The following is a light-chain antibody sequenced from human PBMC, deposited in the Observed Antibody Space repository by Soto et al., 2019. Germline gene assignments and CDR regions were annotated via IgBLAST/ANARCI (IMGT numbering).Light chain of an antibody. V-gene: IGLV2-14*01. CDR1: SSDVGAYNY. J-gene: IGLJ2*01. CDR3: SSYTSSSTVV. CDR2: EVS. Sequence: QSALTQPASVSGSPGQSITISCTGTSSDVGAYNYVSWYQQHPGKAPKLIISEVSNRPSGVSNRFSGSKSGNTDSLTISGLQAEDEADYYCSSYTSSSTVVFGGGTKVTVL.